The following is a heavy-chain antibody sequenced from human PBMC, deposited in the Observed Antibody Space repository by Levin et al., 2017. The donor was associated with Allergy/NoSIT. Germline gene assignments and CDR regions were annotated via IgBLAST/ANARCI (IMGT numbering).Heavy chain of an antibody. D-gene: IGHD3-22*01. CDR1: GFTFSSYS. CDR3: ARDGGGYYDSSGYFDY. CDR2: ISSSSSYI. J-gene: IGHJ4*02. Sequence: SCAASGFTFSSYSMNWVRQAPGKGLEWVSSISSSSSYIYYADSVKGRFTISRDNAKNSLYLQMNSLRAEDTAVYYCARDGGGYYDSSGYFDYWGQGTLVTVSS. V-gene: IGHV3-21*01.